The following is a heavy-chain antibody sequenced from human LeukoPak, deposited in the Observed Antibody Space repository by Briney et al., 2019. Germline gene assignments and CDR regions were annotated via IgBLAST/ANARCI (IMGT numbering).Heavy chain of an antibody. Sequence: PSETLSLTCAVSGGSISSSYDQWVWIRQPPGKGLEWIGSIYYSGSSYNSPSLKSRVTISFDTSKNHFSLKLTSVTAADAAIYYGATRHTGDFHHWGQGTLVTVSS. CDR2: IYYSGSS. CDR3: ATRHTGDFHH. CDR1: GGSISSSYDQ. V-gene: IGHV4-39*02. D-gene: IGHD5-18*01. J-gene: IGHJ4*02.